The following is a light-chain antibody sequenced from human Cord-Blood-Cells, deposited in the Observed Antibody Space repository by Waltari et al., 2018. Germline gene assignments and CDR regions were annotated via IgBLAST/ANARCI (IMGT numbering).Light chain of an antibody. CDR1: SSDVGGYNY. J-gene: IGLJ3*02. Sequence: QSALTQPASVSGSPGQSIPIPCTGTSSDVGGYNYVSWYQQHPGKAPKLMIYDVSNRPSGVSNRFSGSKSGNTASLTISGLQAEDEADYYCSSYTSSSFWVFGGGTKLTVL. CDR3: SSYTSSSFWV. CDR2: DVS. V-gene: IGLV2-14*03.